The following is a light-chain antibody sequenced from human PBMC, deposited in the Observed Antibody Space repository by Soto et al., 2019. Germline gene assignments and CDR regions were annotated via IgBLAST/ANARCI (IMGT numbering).Light chain of an antibody. Sequence: QSALTQPASVSGSPGQSITISCTGTSSDVGGYNYVSWYQQHPGKAPKLMIHDVSNRPSGVSSRFSGSKSGNTASLTISGLQAEDEADYYCSSYTSSTLVVFGGGTKLTVL. CDR2: DVS. V-gene: IGLV2-14*01. J-gene: IGLJ2*01. CDR3: SSYTSSTLVV. CDR1: SSDVGGYNY.